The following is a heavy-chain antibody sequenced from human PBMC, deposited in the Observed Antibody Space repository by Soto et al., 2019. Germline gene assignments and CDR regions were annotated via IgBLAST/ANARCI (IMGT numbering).Heavy chain of an antibody. J-gene: IGHJ4*02. CDR3: ANGGSGSYYDY. D-gene: IGHD3-10*01. Sequence: PVNVTCKASRRTISSYAISWVRQAPGQGLEWMGGIIPIFGTANYAQKFQGRVTITADESTSTAYMELSSLRSEDTAVYYCANGGSGSYYDYWGQGTLVTVFS. CDR1: RRTISSYA. V-gene: IGHV1-69*13. CDR2: IIPIFGTA.